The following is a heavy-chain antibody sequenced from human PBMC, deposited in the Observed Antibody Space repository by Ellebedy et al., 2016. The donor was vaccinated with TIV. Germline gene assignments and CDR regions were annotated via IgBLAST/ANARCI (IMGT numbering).Heavy chain of an antibody. CDR1: GFTFSRYV. CDR3: ARRAENWGFFDS. J-gene: IGHJ4*02. D-gene: IGHD7-27*01. Sequence: PGGSLRLSCAASGFTFSRYVMSWVRQAPGKGLEWVSAVSETDGRTFYADSVKGRFTISRDNSKDTLFLQMNSPTVEDTALYFCARRAENWGFFDSWGQGTLVTVSS. CDR2: VSETDGRT. V-gene: IGHV3-23*01.